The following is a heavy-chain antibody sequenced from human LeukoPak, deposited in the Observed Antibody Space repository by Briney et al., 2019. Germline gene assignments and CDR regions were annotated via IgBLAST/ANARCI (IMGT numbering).Heavy chain of an antibody. Sequence: GGSPRLSCAASGFIFSSYAMSWVRQAPGKGLEWVSAISGSSGSTYYADSVKGRFTISRDNAKNSLYLQMNSLRAEDTAVYYCARDHGSGSYYNFLDYYYYYGMDVWGQGTTVTVSS. D-gene: IGHD3-10*01. CDR2: ISGSSGST. J-gene: IGHJ6*02. V-gene: IGHV3-23*01. CDR3: ARDHGSGSYYNFLDYYYYYGMDV. CDR1: GFIFSSYA.